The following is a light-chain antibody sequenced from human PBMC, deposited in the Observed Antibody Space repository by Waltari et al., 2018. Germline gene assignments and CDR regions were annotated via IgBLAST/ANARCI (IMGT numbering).Light chain of an antibody. V-gene: IGLV4-69*01. J-gene: IGLJ3*02. Sequence: QLVLTQSPSASAPLGASVTFTSTLSSVPISNIIACHQQQPEKGPLYLMKVYSDGSHSKGDEIPDRFSGSGSGTERYLAISSVQSEDEADYYCQTGGHGTWVFGGGTKLTVL. CDR2: VYSDGSH. CDR3: QTGGHGTWV. CDR1: SVPISNI.